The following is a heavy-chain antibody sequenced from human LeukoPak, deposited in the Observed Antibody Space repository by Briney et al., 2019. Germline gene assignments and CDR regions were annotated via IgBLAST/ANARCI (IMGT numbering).Heavy chain of an antibody. Sequence: GASVKVSCKASGYTFTGYYMHWVRQAPGQGLEWMGWINPNSGGTNYAQKFQGRVTMTRDTSISTAYMELSRLRSDDTAVYYCARGITGTSTTIDYWGQGTLVTVSS. CDR2: INPNSGGT. D-gene: IGHD1-7*01. J-gene: IGHJ4*02. V-gene: IGHV1-2*02. CDR1: GYTFTGYY. CDR3: ARGITGTSTTIDY.